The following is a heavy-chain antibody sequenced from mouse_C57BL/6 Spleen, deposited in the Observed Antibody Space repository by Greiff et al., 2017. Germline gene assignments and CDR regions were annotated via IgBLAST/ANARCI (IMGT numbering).Heavy chain of an antibody. CDR1: GYAFSSSW. CDR2: IYPGDGDT. Sequence: VKLQESGPELVKPGASVKISCKASGYAFSSSWMNWVKQRPGKGLEWIGRIYPGDGDTNYNGKFKGKDTLTADKSSSTAYMQLSSLTSEDSAVYFCARVEVNYFDYWGQGTTLTVSS. J-gene: IGHJ2*01. V-gene: IGHV1-82*01. CDR3: ARVEVNYFDY.